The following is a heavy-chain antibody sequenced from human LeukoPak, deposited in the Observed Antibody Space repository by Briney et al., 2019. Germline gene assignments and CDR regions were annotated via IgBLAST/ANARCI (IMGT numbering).Heavy chain of an antibody. CDR2: INHSGST. J-gene: IGHJ6*03. V-gene: IGHV4-34*01. D-gene: IGHD3-3*01. CDR1: GGSFSGYY. CDR3: ARRARYDFWSGYYKGYYYYMDV. Sequence: SETLSLTCAVYGGSFSGYYWSWIRQPPGKGLEWIGEINHSGSTNYNPSLKSRVTISVDTSENQFSLKLSSVTAADTAVYYCARRARYDFWSGYYKGYYYYMDVWGKGTTVTVSS.